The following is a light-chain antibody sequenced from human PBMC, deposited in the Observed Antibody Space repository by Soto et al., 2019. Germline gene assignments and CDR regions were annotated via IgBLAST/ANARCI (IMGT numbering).Light chain of an antibody. CDR1: SSDVGAYNY. Sequence: QSALTQPPSASGSPGQSVTISCTGTSSDVGAYNYVCWYQQHPGKAPKLIISEVTKRPSGVPDRFSGSKSGNTASLTVTGLQADDEADYYCSSYAGSNNPWVFGGGTKLTVL. CDR2: EVT. CDR3: SSYAGSNNPWV. J-gene: IGLJ3*02. V-gene: IGLV2-8*01.